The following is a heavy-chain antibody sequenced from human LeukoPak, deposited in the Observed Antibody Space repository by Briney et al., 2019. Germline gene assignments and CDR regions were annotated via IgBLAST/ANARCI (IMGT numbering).Heavy chain of an antibody. CDR2: IYYSGST. J-gene: IGHJ4*02. CDR3: ARHIRYSSRAFDY. V-gene: IGHV4-59*08. CDR1: GGSISSYY. D-gene: IGHD6-13*01. Sequence: SETLSLTCTVSGGSISSYYWSWIRQPPGKGLEWIWYIYYSGSTNYNPSLKSRVTISVDTSKNQFSLKLSSVTAADTAVYYCARHIRYSSRAFDYWGQGTLVTVSS.